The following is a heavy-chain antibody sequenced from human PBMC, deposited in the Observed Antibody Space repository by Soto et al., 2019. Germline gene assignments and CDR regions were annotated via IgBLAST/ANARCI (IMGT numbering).Heavy chain of an antibody. Sequence: GGSLSLSCAASGFIFENFGMSWVRQAPGKGLEWISSISGSGFKKYYADSVKGRFTISRDNSKSTVYLELNNLSAEDTAVYHCAKNQGVELVPLATVDWFDPWGQGSVVTVSS. V-gene: IGHV3-23*01. J-gene: IGHJ5*02. CDR3: AKNQGVELVPLATVDWFDP. CDR1: GFIFENFG. CDR2: ISGSGFKK. D-gene: IGHD1-26*01.